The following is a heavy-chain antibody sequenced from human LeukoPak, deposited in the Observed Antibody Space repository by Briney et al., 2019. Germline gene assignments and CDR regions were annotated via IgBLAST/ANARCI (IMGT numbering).Heavy chain of an antibody. D-gene: IGHD3-9*01. J-gene: IGHJ4*02. CDR3: ASLPLLTGYIKYYFDY. Sequence: SETLSLTCTVSGGSISTSNYYWGWIRQPPGKGLEWIGNIFYSGSTYYSPSLKSRVTISLDTSRNQFSLKLNSVTAADTAVYYCASLPLLTGYIKYYFDYWGQGTLVTVSS. V-gene: IGHV4-39*07. CDR1: GGSISTSNYY. CDR2: IFYSGST.